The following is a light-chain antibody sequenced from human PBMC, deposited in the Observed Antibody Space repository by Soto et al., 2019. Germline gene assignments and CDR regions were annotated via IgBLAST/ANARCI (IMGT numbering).Light chain of an antibody. CDR1: QDISKY. CDR2: EAS. V-gene: IGKV1-33*01. CDR3: QQYHSLPFT. Sequence: DIQMTQSPSSLSASVGDRITITCQASQDISKYLIWYQQTPGKAPKFLIYEASNLERGVPSRFSGSGSGTDFTFTISRLQPEDIATYYCQQYHSLPFTFGPGTKLDIK. J-gene: IGKJ3*01.